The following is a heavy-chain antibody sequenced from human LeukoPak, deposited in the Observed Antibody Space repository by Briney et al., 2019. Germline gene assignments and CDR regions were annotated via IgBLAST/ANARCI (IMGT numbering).Heavy chain of an antibody. CDR3: ASQTSIGKSFDI. J-gene: IGHJ3*02. V-gene: IGHV5-51*01. Sequence: GESLKISCKGSGYSFTSYWIGWVRRMPGKGLEWVGITYPGDSATRYSPSFQGQVTISADKSISTAYLQWSSLKASDTAMYYCASQTSIGKSFDIWGQGTMVTVSS. CDR1: GYSFTSYW. CDR2: TYPGDSAT.